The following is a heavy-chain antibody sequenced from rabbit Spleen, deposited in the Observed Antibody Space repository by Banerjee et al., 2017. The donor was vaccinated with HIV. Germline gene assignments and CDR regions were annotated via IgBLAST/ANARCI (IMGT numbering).Heavy chain of an antibody. J-gene: IGHJ6*01. Sequence: QEQLVESGGGLVQPGGSLKLSCKVSGLDFSTYGVSWVRQAPGKGLEWIGCIDGTIGATYYASWASGRFTISKTSSTTVTLQMTSLTVADTATYFCARDTSSSFSSYGMDLWGPGTLVTVS. CDR2: IDGTIGAT. D-gene: IGHD1-1*01. CDR1: GLDFSTYG. CDR3: ARDTSSSFSSYGMDL. V-gene: IGHV1S45*01.